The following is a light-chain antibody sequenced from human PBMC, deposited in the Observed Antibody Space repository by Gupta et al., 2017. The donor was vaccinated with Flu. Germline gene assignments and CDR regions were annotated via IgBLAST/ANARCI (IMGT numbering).Light chain of an antibody. J-gene: IGLJ2*01. V-gene: IGLV1-47*01. CDR1: PSNIGSNY. CDR3: AVWDDSLSGRL. CDR2: SNN. Sequence: GTIPCSGSPSNIGSNYVSWYQHPPGTAPNLVIDSNNRRPSGVPDRFFASKSDTSASLAISGLRSEDEADYFFAVWDDSLSGRLFGGGTQLTV.